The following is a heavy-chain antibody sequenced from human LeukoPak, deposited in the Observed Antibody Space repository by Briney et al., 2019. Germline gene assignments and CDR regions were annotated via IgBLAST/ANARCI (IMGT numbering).Heavy chain of an antibody. CDR2: INSDGSST. Sequence: GGSLRLSCAASGFTFSSYWMHWVRQAPGKGLVWVSRINSDGSSTSYADSVKGRFTISRDNAKKTLYLQMNRLRAEDTVVYYCARGNYYGSGSEPLDYWGQGTLVTVSS. CDR1: GFTFSSYW. J-gene: IGHJ4*02. CDR3: ARGNYYGSGSEPLDY. D-gene: IGHD3-10*01. V-gene: IGHV3-74*01.